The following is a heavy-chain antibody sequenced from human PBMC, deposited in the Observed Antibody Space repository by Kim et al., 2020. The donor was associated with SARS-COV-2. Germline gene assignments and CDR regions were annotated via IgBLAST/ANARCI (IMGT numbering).Heavy chain of an antibody. CDR3: ARGYSGYDYAY. CDR1: GFTFSSYW. D-gene: IGHD5-12*01. J-gene: IGHJ4*02. V-gene: IGHV3-7*03. CDR2: IKKDGSDK. Sequence: GGSLRLSCVVSGFTFSSYWMSWVRQAPGKGLEWVANIKKDGSDKYYVDSVKGRFTISRDNAKNSLYLQMNSLRADDTAVYYCARGYSGYDYAYWGQGTLVTVSS.